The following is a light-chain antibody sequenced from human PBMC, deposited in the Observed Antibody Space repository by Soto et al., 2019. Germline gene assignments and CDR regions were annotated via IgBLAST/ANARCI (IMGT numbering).Light chain of an antibody. CDR1: SSDVGTYNL. CDR2: AGS. CDR3: CSYATSPTLV. J-gene: IGLJ2*01. Sequence: QSALTQPASLSGSPGQSITISCTGSSSDVGTYNLVSWYQHHPGKAPKVMSYAGSERPSGVSHRFSGSTSGNTASLTISGLQAEDEANYYCCSYATSPTLVFGGGTKLTVL. V-gene: IGLV2-23*01.